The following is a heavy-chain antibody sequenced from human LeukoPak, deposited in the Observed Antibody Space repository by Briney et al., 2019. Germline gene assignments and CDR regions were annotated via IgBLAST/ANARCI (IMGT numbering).Heavy chain of an antibody. Sequence: SETLSLTCTVSGGSISSSSYYWGWIRQPPGKGLEWIGSIYYSGSTYYNPSLKSRVTISVDTSKNQFSLKLSSVTAADTAVYYCARNVLRYFVGGGDFDYWGQGTLVTVSS. CDR2: IYYSGST. J-gene: IGHJ4*02. CDR1: GGSISSSSYY. V-gene: IGHV4-39*01. D-gene: IGHD3-9*01. CDR3: ARNVLRYFVGGGDFDY.